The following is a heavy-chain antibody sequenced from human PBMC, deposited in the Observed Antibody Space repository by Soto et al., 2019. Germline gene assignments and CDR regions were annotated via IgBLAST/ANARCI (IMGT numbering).Heavy chain of an antibody. Sequence: RGSLRLSCAAYVLTFSDRYIDWVRQAPGKGLEWVGRIRKKTNSYTTEYAASVKGRFIISRDDSTNSLYMQMSSLKTEDTAVYYCTTVTTVDYYYDYWGQGTLVTVSS. J-gene: IGHJ4*02. CDR2: IRKKTNSYTT. CDR1: VLTFSDRY. CDR3: TTVTTVDYYYDY. V-gene: IGHV3-72*01. D-gene: IGHD4-17*01.